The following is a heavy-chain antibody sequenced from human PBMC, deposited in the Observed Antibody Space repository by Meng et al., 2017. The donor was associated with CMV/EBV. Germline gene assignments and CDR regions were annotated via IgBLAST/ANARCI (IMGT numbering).Heavy chain of an antibody. V-gene: IGHV3-74*01. CDR2: INRDGTSR. Sequence: LSGEANRFTLSDYWVHWVRQAPGKGLEWVSRINRDGTSRDFAGSVRGRFTIFRDNAKNTVYLQMNSLRPEDTAVYYCASDFGGGDDYWGQGTLVTVSS. D-gene: IGHD3-10*01. CDR1: RFTLSDYW. CDR3: ASDFGGGDDY. J-gene: IGHJ4*02.